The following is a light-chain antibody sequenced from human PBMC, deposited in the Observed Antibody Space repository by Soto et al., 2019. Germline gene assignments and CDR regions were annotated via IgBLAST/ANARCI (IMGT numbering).Light chain of an antibody. Sequence: EMVMTQSPATLPVSPGERATLSCRASQSVSSNLAWYQQKPGQAPRLLIYGASTRVTGIPARFSGSGSGTDFTLTISSLQSEDFAVYYCQQYNNWPPFTFGPGTKVDIK. CDR3: QQYNNWPPFT. V-gene: IGKV3-15*01. J-gene: IGKJ3*01. CDR1: QSVSSN. CDR2: GAS.